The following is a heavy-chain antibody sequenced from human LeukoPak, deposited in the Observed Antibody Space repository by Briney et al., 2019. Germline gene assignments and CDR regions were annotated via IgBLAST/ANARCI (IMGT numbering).Heavy chain of an antibody. V-gene: IGHV3-21*06. Sequence: GGSLRLSCAASTLTFSSYTMIWVRQAPGKGLEWVSAITSSRNYIYYAESVKGRFTISRDNAKNSVYLQMNSLRAEDTAVYYCARDPTPRYCSGGSCYTHYGMDVWGQGTTVTVSS. CDR2: ITSSRNYI. CDR3: ARDPTPRYCSGGSCYTHYGMDV. CDR1: TLTFSSYT. J-gene: IGHJ6*02. D-gene: IGHD2-15*01.